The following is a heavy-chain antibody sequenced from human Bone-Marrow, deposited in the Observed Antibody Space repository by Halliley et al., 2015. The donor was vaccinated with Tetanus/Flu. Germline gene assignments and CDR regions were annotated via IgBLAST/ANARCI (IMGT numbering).Heavy chain of an antibody. J-gene: IGHJ4*02. Sequence: QLVQSGAEMRKPGESLKISYKASGYTFSNYWLGWVRQMPGKGLEWMGIVYPGDSNVRYSPSFQGQVTFSVDKSTSTAYLQWRSLKASDTAMYYCARRPFGDGYNLGTFDHWGQGTLVTVSA. V-gene: IGHV5-51*03. CDR2: VYPGDSNV. CDR3: ARRPFGDGYNLGTFDH. CDR1: GYTFSNYW. D-gene: IGHD1-1*01.